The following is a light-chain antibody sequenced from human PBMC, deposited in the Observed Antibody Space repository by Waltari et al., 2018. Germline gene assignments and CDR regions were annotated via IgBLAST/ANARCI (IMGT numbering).Light chain of an antibody. CDR2: GAS. Sequence: EIVLTQSPGTLSLSPGESAPLSCMASHFFASIYMAWFRQKPGQAPRLLIYGASTRGTCIPDRFRGSGSDEDVTLIISRLEPEDSAVYYCHQYGSVPYTFGQGTKLQIK. CDR3: HQYGSVPYT. V-gene: IGKV3-20*01. J-gene: IGKJ2*01. CDR1: HFFASIY.